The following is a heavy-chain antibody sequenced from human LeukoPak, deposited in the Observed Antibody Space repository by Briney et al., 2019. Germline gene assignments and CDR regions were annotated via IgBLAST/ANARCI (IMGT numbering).Heavy chain of an antibody. J-gene: IGHJ4*02. Sequence: GGSLRLSCAASGFTFSSYGMHWVRQAPGKGLEWVAVISYDGSNKYYADSVKGRFTISRDNSKNTLYLQMDSLRAEDTAVYYCAVSFDYWGQGTRVTVSS. V-gene: IGHV3-30*03. CDR1: GFTFSSYG. CDR3: AVSFDY. CDR2: ISYDGSNK.